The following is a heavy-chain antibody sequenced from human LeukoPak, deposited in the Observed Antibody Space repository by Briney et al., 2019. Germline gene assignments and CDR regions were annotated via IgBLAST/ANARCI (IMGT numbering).Heavy chain of an antibody. D-gene: IGHD3-10*01. Sequence: GGSLRLSCTASGFTFSSFAMSWIRQAPGKGLDWVSSISGSAASIYYTDSVKGRFTISRDNSKNTLYLQMNSLRAEDTAIYYCAKDLLPLGGSPPDYDYWGQGTLVTVSS. V-gene: IGHV3-23*01. J-gene: IGHJ4*02. CDR1: GFTFSSFA. CDR3: AKDLLPLGGSPPDYDY. CDR2: ISGSAASI.